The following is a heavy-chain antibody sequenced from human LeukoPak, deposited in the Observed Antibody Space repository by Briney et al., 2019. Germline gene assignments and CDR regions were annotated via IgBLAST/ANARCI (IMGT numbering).Heavy chain of an antibody. CDR1: GGSFSGYY. V-gene: IGHV4-34*01. D-gene: IGHD3-22*01. Sequence: PLETLSLTCAVYGGSFSGYYWSWIRQPPGKGLEWIGEINHSGSTNYNPSLKSRVTISVDTSKNQFSLKLSSVTAADTAVYYCARGRRGYYDSSGYYYLDYWGQGTLVTVSS. CDR3: ARGRRGYYDSSGYYYLDY. J-gene: IGHJ4*02. CDR2: INHSGST.